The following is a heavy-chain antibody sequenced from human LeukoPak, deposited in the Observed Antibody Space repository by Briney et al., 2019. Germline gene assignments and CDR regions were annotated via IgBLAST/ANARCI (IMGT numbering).Heavy chain of an antibody. Sequence: PSESLSLTCTVSGGSIGNYFWSWIRQPAGKGLEWIGRIYTSGNNNYSPSLKSRVTMSVDKSKNQISLKLSSVAAADTAVYYCASGSSSWTTFDYWSQGTLVTVSS. CDR3: ASGSSSWTTFDY. CDR1: GGSIGNYF. D-gene: IGHD6-13*01. CDR2: IYTSGNN. J-gene: IGHJ4*02. V-gene: IGHV4-4*07.